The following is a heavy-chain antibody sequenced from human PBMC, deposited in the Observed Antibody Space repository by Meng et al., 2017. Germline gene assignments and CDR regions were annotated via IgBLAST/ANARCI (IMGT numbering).Heavy chain of an antibody. CDR2: AYYRSKWYH. Sequence: QITRPQSGPGPVQPSQTLTLICAISGDSVSSNSAAWNWIRQSPSRGLEWLGRAYYRSKWYHDYAESVKSRISIDPDTSKNQFSLQLRSVTPEDSAVYYCARGSYSFDSWGQRTLVTVSS. D-gene: IGHD1-26*01. J-gene: IGHJ4*02. V-gene: IGHV6-1*01. CDR3: ARGSYSFDS. CDR1: GDSVSSNSAA.